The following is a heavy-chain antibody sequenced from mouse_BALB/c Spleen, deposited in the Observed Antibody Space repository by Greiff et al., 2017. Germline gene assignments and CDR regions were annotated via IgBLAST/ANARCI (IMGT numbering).Heavy chain of an antibody. J-gene: IGHJ3*01. CDR3: ARGMITSPFAY. CDR2: ISSGGSYT. D-gene: IGHD2-4*01. V-gene: IGHV5-6*01. Sequence: EVKLMESGGDLVKPGGSLKLSCAASGFTFSSYGMSWVRQTPDKRLEWVATISSGGSYTYYPDSVKGRFTISRDNAKNTLYLQMSSLKSEDTAMYYCARGMITSPFAYWGQGTLVTVSA. CDR1: GFTFSSYG.